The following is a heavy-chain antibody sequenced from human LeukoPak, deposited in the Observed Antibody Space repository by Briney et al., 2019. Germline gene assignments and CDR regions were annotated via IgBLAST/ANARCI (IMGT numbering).Heavy chain of an antibody. D-gene: IGHD2-2*03. CDR3: VRQGDGYCSSTNCLFSFDY. CDR1: GDSISSSSYF. CDR2: IYYSGNT. J-gene: IGHJ4*02. Sequence: SETLSLTRTVSGDSISSSSYFWGWIRQSPGKGLEWIASIYYSGNTYYNPSLESRVTISEDTSKNQFSLKLSSVTAADAAVYYCVRQGDGYCSSTNCLFSFDYWGQGTLVTVSS. V-gene: IGHV4-39*01.